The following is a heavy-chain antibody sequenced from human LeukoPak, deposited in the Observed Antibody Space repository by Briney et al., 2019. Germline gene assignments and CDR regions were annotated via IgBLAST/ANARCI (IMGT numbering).Heavy chain of an antibody. Sequence: GGSLRLSCAASGFTFSSYSMNWVRQAPGKGLEGVSSISSSSSYIYYADSVKGRFTISRDNAKNSLYLQMNSLRAEDTAVYYCARDLTVVRGVHYYGMDVWGQGTTVTVSS. J-gene: IGHJ6*02. V-gene: IGHV3-21*01. CDR1: GFTFSSYS. D-gene: IGHD3-10*01. CDR3: ARDLTVVRGVHYYGMDV. CDR2: ISSSSSYI.